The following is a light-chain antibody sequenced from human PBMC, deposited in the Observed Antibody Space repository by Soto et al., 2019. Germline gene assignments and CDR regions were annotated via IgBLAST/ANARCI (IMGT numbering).Light chain of an antibody. CDR2: EVS. J-gene: IGLJ1*01. CDR3: SSYTSSSTYV. CDR1: SSDVGGYNY. Sequence: QSVLTQPASVSGSPGQSITISCTVTSSDVGGYNYVSWYQQYPGKVPKLMIYEVSNRPSGVSNRFSGSKSGNTASLTISGLQAGDEADYYCSSYTSSSTYVFGTGTKVTV. V-gene: IGLV2-14*01.